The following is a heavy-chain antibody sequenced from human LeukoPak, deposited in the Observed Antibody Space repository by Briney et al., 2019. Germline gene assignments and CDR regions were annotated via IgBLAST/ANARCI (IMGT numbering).Heavy chain of an antibody. Sequence: GASVKVSCKASGGTFSSYAISWVRQAPGQGLEWMGGIIPIFGTANYAQKFQGRVTITADESTSTAYMELSSLRSEDTAVNYCASAKPKYYYYGMDVWGQGTTVTVSS. CDR2: IIPIFGTA. J-gene: IGHJ6*02. CDR3: ASAKPKYYYYGMDV. CDR1: GGTFSSYA. V-gene: IGHV1-69*13. D-gene: IGHD1-14*01.